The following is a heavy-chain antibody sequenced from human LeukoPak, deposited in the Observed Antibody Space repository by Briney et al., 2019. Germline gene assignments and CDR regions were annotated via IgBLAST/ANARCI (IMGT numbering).Heavy chain of an antibody. CDR2: IYYSGST. Sequence: LETLSLTCTVSGGSISSSSYYWGWIRQPPGKGLEWIGSIYYSGSTYYNPSLKSRVTISVDTSKNQFSLKLSSVTAADTAVYYCATYPSNSKYFDLWGRGTLVTVSS. D-gene: IGHD4-23*01. V-gene: IGHV4-39*01. J-gene: IGHJ2*01. CDR1: GGSISSSSYY. CDR3: ATYPSNSKYFDL.